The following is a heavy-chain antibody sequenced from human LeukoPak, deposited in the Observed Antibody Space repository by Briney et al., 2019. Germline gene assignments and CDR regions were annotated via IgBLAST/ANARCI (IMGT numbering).Heavy chain of an antibody. V-gene: IGHV1-46*01. CDR3: VSFIPVAGTDY. CDR1: GYTFTSYY. J-gene: IGHJ4*02. Sequence: ASVKVSCKASGYTFTSYYVHWVRQAPGQGLEWMGIINPSVGGTNYAQKFQGRVIMTRDTSTSTVYMELSSLTSEDTAVYYCVSFIPVAGTDYWGQGTLVTVSS. CDR2: INPSVGGT. D-gene: IGHD6-19*01.